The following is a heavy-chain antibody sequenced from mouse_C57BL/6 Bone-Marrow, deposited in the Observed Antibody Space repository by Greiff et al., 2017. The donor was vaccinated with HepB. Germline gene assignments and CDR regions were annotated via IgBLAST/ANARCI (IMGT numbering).Heavy chain of an antibody. V-gene: IGHV5-6*01. CDR3: ARRAYGNY. D-gene: IGHD2-1*01. Sequence: EVQLQQSGGDLVKPGGSLKLSCAASGFTFSSYGMSWVRQTPDKRLEWVATISSGGSYTYYPDSVKGRFTISRDNAKNTLYLQMSSLKSEDTAMYYCARRAYGNYWGQGTSVTVSS. J-gene: IGHJ4*01. CDR2: ISSGGSYT. CDR1: GFTFSSYG.